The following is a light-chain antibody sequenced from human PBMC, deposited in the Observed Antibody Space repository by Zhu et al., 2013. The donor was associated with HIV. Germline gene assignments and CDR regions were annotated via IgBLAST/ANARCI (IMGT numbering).Light chain of an antibody. CDR1: QSVSSSY. CDR3: QQRSNWPPEFT. V-gene: IGKV3D-20*02. CDR2: DAS. J-gene: IGKJ4*01. Sequence: EIVLTQSPGTLSLSPGERATLSCRASQSVSSSYLAWYQQKPGQAPRLLIYDASNRATGIPARFSGSGSGTDFTLTISSLEPEDFAVYYCQQRSNWPPEFTFGGGTQGGDQT.